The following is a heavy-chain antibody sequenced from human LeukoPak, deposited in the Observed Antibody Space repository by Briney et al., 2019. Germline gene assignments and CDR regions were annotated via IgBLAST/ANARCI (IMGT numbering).Heavy chain of an antibody. V-gene: IGHV1-69*04. CDR3: ARSRRGYSGYDFDP. CDR1: GGTFSSYA. CDR2: IIPILGIA. D-gene: IGHD5-12*01. Sequence: SVKVSCKASGGTFSSYAISWVRQALGQGLEWMGRIIPILGIANYAQKFQGRVTITADKSTSTAYMELSSLRSEDTAVYYCARSRRGYSGYDFDPWGQGTLVTVSS. J-gene: IGHJ5*02.